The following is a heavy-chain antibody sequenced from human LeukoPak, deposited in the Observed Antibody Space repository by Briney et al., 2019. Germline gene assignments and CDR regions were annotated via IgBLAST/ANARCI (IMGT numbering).Heavy chain of an antibody. V-gene: IGHV1-2*02. CDR2: INPNSGGT. J-gene: IGHJ4*02. CDR3: ARVLEQWLGPLGY. D-gene: IGHD6-19*01. CDR1: GYTFTGYY. Sequence: ASVKVSCKASGYTFTGYYMHWVRQAPGQGLEWMGWINPNSGGTNYAQKFQGRVTMTRDTSISTAYMELSRLRSDDAAVYYCARVLEQWLGPLGYWGQGTLVTVSS.